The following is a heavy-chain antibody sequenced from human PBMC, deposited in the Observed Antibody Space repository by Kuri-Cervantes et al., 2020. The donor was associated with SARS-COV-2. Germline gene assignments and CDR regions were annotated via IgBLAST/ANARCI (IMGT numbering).Heavy chain of an antibody. CDR2: IIPILGIA. J-gene: IGHJ3*02. V-gene: IGHV1-69*04. Sequence: SVKVSCKASGGTFSSYAISWVRQAPGQGLEWMGRIIPILGIANYAQKFQGRVTITADKSTSTAYMELCSLRSEDTAVYYCARSAVVTAIDAFDIWGQGTMVTVSS. CDR1: GGTFSSYA. D-gene: IGHD2-21*02. CDR3: ARSAVVTAIDAFDI.